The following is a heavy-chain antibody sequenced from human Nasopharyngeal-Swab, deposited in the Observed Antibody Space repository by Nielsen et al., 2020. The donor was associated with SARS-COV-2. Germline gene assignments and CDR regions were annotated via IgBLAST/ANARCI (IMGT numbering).Heavy chain of an antibody. CDR2: ISYDGSNK. Sequence: GGSLRLSCAASGFTFSSYGMHWVRQAPGKGLEWVAVISYDGSNKYYADSVKGRFPISRDNSKNTLYLQMNSLRAEDTAVYYCAREGANSYGENWYFDLWGRGTLVTVSS. CDR3: AREGANSYGENWYFDL. CDR1: GFTFSSYG. V-gene: IGHV3-30*03. J-gene: IGHJ2*01. D-gene: IGHD5-18*01.